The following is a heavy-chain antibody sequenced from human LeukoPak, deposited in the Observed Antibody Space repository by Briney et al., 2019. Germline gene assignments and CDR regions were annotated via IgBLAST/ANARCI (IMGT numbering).Heavy chain of an antibody. Sequence: PSETLSLTCAAYGGSFSGYYWSWIRQPPGKGLEWIGEINHSGSTNYNPSLKSRVTISVDTSKNQFTLKLSSVTAADTAVYYCARYKRYYYDSSGSRAFDYWGQGTLVTVSS. CDR1: GGSFSGYY. CDR2: INHSGST. J-gene: IGHJ4*02. D-gene: IGHD3-22*01. CDR3: ARYKRYYYDSSGSRAFDY. V-gene: IGHV4-34*01.